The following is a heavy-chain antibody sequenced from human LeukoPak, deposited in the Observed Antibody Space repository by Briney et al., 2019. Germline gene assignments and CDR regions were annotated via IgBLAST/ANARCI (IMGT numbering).Heavy chain of an antibody. D-gene: IGHD2/OR15-2a*01. J-gene: IGHJ4*02. CDR3: ARDWFHAIDY. V-gene: IGHV3-74*01. CDR1: GFTFSSYS. Sequence: GGSLRLSCAASGFTFSSYSMNWVRQAPGEGQVWVSRIRSDGSDTRYAESVEGRFTISRDNAKNTLYLQMNSLRAEDTAVYYCARDWFHAIDYWGQGTLVTVSS. CDR2: IRSDGSDT.